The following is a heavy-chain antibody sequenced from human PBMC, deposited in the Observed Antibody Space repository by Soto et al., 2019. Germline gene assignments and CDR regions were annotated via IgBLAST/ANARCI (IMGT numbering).Heavy chain of an antibody. CDR3: ARDRIAFPYYYGMDV. V-gene: IGHV3-33*01. CDR1: GFTFSSYG. D-gene: IGHD6-13*01. Sequence: PGGSLRLSCAASGFTFSSYGMHWVRQAPGKGLEWVAVIWYDGSNKYYADSVKGRFTISRDNSKNTLYLQMNSLRAEDTAVYYCARDRIAFPYYYGMDVWGQGTTVTVYS. CDR2: IWYDGSNK. J-gene: IGHJ6*02.